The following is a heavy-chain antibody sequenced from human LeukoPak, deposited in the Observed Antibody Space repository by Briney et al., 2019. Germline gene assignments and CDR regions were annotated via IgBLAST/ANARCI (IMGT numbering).Heavy chain of an antibody. D-gene: IGHD1-26*01. CDR3: AREFPGRTRYSGSEGGFDY. V-gene: IGHV3-53*01. CDR1: GFTFSNYA. Sequence: GGSLRLSCAASGFTFSNYAMSWVRQAPGKGLEWVSVIYSGSSTYYADSVKGRFTISRDNSKNTLYLQMNSLRAEDTAVYYCAREFPGRTRYSGSEGGFDYWGQGTLVTVSS. CDR2: IYSGSST. J-gene: IGHJ4*02.